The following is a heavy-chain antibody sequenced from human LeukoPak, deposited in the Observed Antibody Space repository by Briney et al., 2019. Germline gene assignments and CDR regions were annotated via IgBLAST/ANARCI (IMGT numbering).Heavy chain of an antibody. CDR2: SYGGGNA. D-gene: IGHD1-26*01. CDR1: GGSINSHY. Sequence: SETLSLTCTVSGGSINSHYWSWIRQHPGKGLEWIGYSYGGGNANYNPSLKSRVTISIDTSENQFSLRLTSVTAADTAIYFCAHSKRGGGYYINAFAVWGQGALVTISS. CDR3: AHSKRGGGYYINAFAV. V-gene: IGHV4-59*11. J-gene: IGHJ3*01.